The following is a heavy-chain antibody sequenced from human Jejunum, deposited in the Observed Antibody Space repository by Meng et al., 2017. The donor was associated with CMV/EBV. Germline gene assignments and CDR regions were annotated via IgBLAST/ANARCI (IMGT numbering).Heavy chain of an antibody. J-gene: IGHJ6*02. CDR3: ARERWGTYNYYALDV. CDR2: IKQDGSEK. D-gene: IGHD1-1*01. CDR1: FTLSSSR. Sequence: FTLSSSRMSWVRQAPGKGLEWVANIKQDGSEKYYVDSVRGRFTVSRDNAKNSLYLQMNSLRAEDTAIYYCARERWGTYNYYALDVWGQGTTVTV. V-gene: IGHV3-7*01.